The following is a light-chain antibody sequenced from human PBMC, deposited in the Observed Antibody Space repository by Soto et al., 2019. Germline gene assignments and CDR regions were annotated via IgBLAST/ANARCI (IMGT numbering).Light chain of an antibody. CDR2: SAN. Sequence: QSVLTQPPSASGTPGQRVTISCSGSSSNIGSNTVNWYQQLPGTAPKLLMYSANQRPSGVPDRFSGSKSGTSASLAISGLQSEDEADYYCAAWDDSLTGYVFGPGTKLTVL. V-gene: IGLV1-44*01. CDR1: SSNIGSNT. CDR3: AAWDDSLTGYV. J-gene: IGLJ1*01.